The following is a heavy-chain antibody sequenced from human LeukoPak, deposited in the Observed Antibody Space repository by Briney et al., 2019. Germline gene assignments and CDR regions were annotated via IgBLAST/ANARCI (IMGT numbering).Heavy chain of an antibody. V-gene: IGHV4-39*07. D-gene: IGHD4-17*01. CDR3: ARGGDDYGLN. Sequence: KTSETLSLTCTVSGGSISSSSYYWGWIRQPPGKGLEWIGSFYNSGSAYYNPSLKSRVTISVDTSKNQFSLNLNSVTAADTAVYYCARGGDDYGLNWGQGTLVTVSS. CDR1: GGSISSSSYY. J-gene: IGHJ4*02. CDR2: FYNSGSA.